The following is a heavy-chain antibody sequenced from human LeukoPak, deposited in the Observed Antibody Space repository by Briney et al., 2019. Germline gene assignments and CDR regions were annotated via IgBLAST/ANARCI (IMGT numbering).Heavy chain of an antibody. CDR2: INSNSRTI. J-gene: IGHJ4*02. D-gene: IGHD1-26*01. CDR1: GFTFSTDS. CDR3: ARDVPTIVGALDY. V-gene: IGHV3-48*04. Sequence: GGSLGLSCEASGFTFSTDSMNWVRQAPGKGLEWISYINSNSRTIHYADSVKGRFTISRDNAKNSLYLQMNGLRAEDTAVYYCARDVPTIVGALDYWGQGTLVTVPS.